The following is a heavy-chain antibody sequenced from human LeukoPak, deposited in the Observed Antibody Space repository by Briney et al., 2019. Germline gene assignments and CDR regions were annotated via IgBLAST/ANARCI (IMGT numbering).Heavy chain of an antibody. CDR2: INPSGGST. V-gene: IGHV1-46*01. Sequence: ASVKVSCKASGYTFTSYYMHWVRQAPGQGLEWMGIINPSGGSTSYAQKFQGRVTMTRDTSTSTAYMELSSLRSEDTAVYYCARGVPAYYYDSSGTPGDYYMDVWGKGTTVTISS. J-gene: IGHJ6*03. CDR1: GYTFTSYY. CDR3: ARGVPAYYYDSSGTPGDYYMDV. D-gene: IGHD3-22*01.